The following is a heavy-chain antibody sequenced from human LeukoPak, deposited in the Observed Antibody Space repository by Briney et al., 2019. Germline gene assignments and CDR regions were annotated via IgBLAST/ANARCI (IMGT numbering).Heavy chain of an antibody. J-gene: IGHJ3*01. CDR2: ISAYNGNT. Sequence: GASVKVSCKASGYTFINFTINWGRQAPGQRPEWMGWISAYNGNTNYAQRLQGRVTMTTDTSTTTAYMELRSLRSDDTAVYYCARMYSSGWPLECLDVWGQGTMVTVSS. CDR3: ARMYSSGWPLECLDV. D-gene: IGHD6-19*01. CDR1: GYTFINFT. V-gene: IGHV1-18*01.